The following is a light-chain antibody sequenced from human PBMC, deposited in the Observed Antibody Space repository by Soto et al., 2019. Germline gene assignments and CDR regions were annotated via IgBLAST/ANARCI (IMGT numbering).Light chain of an antibody. CDR2: GAS. V-gene: IGKV1-6*01. Sequence: AIQMTQSPSSLSASVGDRVTITCRASQDISDDVGWYQQTPGKAPKLLISGASRLQSGVPPRFSGSGSGAAFTLTITTLRPEDSATYYCLQNHNYPRTVGQGTKVDSK. J-gene: IGKJ1*01. CDR1: QDISDD. CDR3: LQNHNYPRT.